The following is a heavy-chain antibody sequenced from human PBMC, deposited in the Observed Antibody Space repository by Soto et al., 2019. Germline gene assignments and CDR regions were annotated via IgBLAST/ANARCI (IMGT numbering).Heavy chain of an antibody. CDR3: ARRSRRQVDFYSAFHA. CDR2: IIPIFDTT. CDR1: EVTFSTYA. V-gene: IGHV1-69*06. Sequence: SVKVSCKASEVTFSTYAIGWVRQAPGQGLEWMGGIIPIFDTTNYAQKFHGRVTITADKSSYTAYMELSSLRFEDTAVYYCARRSRRQVDFYSAFHARGPGPTVTVSS. J-gene: IGHJ6*02. D-gene: IGHD2-15*01.